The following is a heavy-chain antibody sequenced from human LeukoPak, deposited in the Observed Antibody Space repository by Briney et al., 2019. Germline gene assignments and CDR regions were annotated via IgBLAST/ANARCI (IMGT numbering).Heavy chain of an antibody. CDR2: ISGSGGST. Sequence: PGGSLRLSCAASGFTFITYWMHWVRQAPGKGLEWVSAISGSGGSTYYADSVKGRFTISRDNSKNTLYLQMNSLRAEDTAVYYCAKAMGIGYCSSTSCNYYYYGMDVWGQGTTVTVSS. CDR3: AKAMGIGYCSSTSCNYYYYGMDV. CDR1: GFTFITYW. D-gene: IGHD2-2*01. J-gene: IGHJ6*02. V-gene: IGHV3-23*01.